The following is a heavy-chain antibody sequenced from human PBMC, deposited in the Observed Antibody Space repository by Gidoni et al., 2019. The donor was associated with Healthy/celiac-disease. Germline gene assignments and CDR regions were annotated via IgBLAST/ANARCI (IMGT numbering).Heavy chain of an antibody. CDR2: IKSKTGSGTT. V-gene: IGHV3-15*01. J-gene: IGHJ4*02. CDR3: TAFSKDIVVVELGDWEDY. CDR1: GLTFRNAW. D-gene: IGHD2-15*01. Sequence: EVQLLESGGRLVKPAGSIRLTCADSGLTFRNAWMSCVRQVPGTGLEWVGRIKSKTGSGTTDYAAPVKGRCTISRGDTTNTLYQQMNSLKTEDTAVYYCTAFSKDIVVVELGDWEDYWGQGTLVTVSS.